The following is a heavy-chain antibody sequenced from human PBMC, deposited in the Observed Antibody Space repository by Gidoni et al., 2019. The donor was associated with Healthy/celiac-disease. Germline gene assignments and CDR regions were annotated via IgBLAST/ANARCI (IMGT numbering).Heavy chain of an antibody. Sequence: EVQLLESGGGLVQPGGSLSPSCAASGFTFSRYAMSWVRQAPGKGLEWVSAISGSGGSTYYADSVKGRFTISRDNYKNTLYLQMNSLRAEDTAVYYCAKTRSYYYYGMDVWGQGTTVTVSS. CDR2: ISGSGGST. CDR3: AKTRSYYYYGMDV. J-gene: IGHJ6*02. CDR1: GFTFSRYA. V-gene: IGHV3-23*01.